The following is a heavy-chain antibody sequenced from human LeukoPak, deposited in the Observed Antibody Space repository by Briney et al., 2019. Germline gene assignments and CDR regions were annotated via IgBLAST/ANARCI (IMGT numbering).Heavy chain of an antibody. Sequence: TSETLSLTCSVSGYSLSRGYYWAWIRQPPGRGLEWIGTVYHIGNTYYNPSLESRASMSVDTSTNEFSLTLKSVTAADTAVYYCARAGWIITSAIDYWGQGGLVTVSS. CDR1: GYSLSRGYY. CDR3: ARAGWIITSAIDY. J-gene: IGHJ4*02. V-gene: IGHV4-38-2*02. CDR2: VYHIGNT. D-gene: IGHD3-22*01.